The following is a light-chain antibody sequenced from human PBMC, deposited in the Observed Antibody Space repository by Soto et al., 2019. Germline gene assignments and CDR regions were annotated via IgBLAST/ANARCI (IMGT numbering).Light chain of an antibody. V-gene: IGKV3-15*01. CDR2: GAS. CDR1: QSVSNN. CDR3: QQNKDWPGT. J-gene: IGKJ1*01. Sequence: EIVLTQSPGTLSLSPGERATLSCRASQSVSNNYLAWYQQKPGQSPRLLIFGASIRATGIPARFSGSGSGTEFTLTISSLQSEDFGVYYCQQNKDWPGTFGQGTKVDIK.